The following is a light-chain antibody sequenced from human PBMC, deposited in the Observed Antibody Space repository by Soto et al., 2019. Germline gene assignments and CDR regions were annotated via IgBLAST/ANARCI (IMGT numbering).Light chain of an antibody. Sequence: QSVLAQPASVSGSPGQSITISRTGTSDDVEAYNSVSWYQRLAHKAPQVILSKGTRRPSGVPSRISGSTSGNAASLTISGLQADDEADYFCCSSAPESTYVFGTGTQLTVL. CDR2: KGT. CDR3: CSSAPESTYV. CDR1: SDDVEAYNS. V-gene: IGLV2-23*01. J-gene: IGLJ1*01.